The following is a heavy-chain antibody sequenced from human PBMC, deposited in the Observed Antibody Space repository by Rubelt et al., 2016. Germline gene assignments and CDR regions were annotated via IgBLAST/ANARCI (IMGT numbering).Heavy chain of an antibody. CDR2: ISSSSSII. D-gene: IGHD6-19*01. Sequence: RGKGLEWVSYISSSSSIIYYADSVKGRFTISRDNAKNSLYLQMNSLRAEDTAVYYCARSIAVAGEFDYWGQGTLVTVSS. J-gene: IGHJ4*02. CDR3: ARSIAVAGEFDY. V-gene: IGHV3-48*01.